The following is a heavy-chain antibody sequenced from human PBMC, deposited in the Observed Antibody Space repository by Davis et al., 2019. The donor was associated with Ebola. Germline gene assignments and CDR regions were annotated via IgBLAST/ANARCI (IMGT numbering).Heavy chain of an antibody. CDR1: GGTFSSYA. V-gene: IGHV1-69*10. D-gene: IGHD1-20*01. CDR2: IIP. CDR3: ARVTGQTTLSEADV. J-gene: IGHJ6*02. Sequence: AASVKVSCKASGGTFSSYAISWVRQAPGQGLEWMGGIIPQKFQGRVTITADKSTSTAYMELSSLRSEDTAVYYCARVTGQTTLSEADVWGQGTTVTVSS.